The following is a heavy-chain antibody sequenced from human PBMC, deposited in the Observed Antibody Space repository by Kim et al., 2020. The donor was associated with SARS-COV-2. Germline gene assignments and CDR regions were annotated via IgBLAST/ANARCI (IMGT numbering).Heavy chain of an antibody. D-gene: IGHD3-10*01. Sequence: GGSLRLSCAASGFSFSIYAMSWVRQAPGKGLEWVSGISGSGSNTFYASSVKGRFTITRDNSENTLYLQMNRLRAEDTAVYYCASFNYGWADAGGGQGTLVTVSS. CDR3: ASFNYGWADAG. V-gene: IGHV3-23*01. CDR2: ISGSGSNT. CDR1: GFSFSIYA. J-gene: IGHJ4*02.